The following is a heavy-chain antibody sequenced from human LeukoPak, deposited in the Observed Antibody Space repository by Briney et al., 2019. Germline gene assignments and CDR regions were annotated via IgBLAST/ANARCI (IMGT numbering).Heavy chain of an antibody. CDR2: IWNAGTNT. V-gene: IGHV3-33*01. CDR1: GFSFSTYG. CDR3: AGDTPPGGDYYFDY. J-gene: IGHJ4*02. Sequence: GGSLRLSRAASGFSFSTYGMHWVRQAPGKGLEWVALIWNAGTNTYYADSVKGRFTISRDNSKNTLYLQMNSLRAEDTAVYYCAGDTPPGGDYYFDYWGQGTLVTVSS. D-gene: IGHD3-16*01.